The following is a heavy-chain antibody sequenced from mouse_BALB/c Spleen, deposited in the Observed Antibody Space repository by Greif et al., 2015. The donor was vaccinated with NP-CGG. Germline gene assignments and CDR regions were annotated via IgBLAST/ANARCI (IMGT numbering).Heavy chain of an antibody. CDR2: ILPGSGST. J-gene: IGHJ2*01. CDR3: ARSTTVVYFDY. CDR1: GYTFSSYW. Sequence: VQLQESGAELMKPGASVKISCKATGYTFSSYWIEWVKQRPGHGLEWIGEILPGSGSTNYNEKFKGKATFTADTSSNTAYMQLSSLTSEDSAVYYCARSTTVVYFDYWGQGTTLTVSS. D-gene: IGHD1-1*01. V-gene: IGHV1-9*01.